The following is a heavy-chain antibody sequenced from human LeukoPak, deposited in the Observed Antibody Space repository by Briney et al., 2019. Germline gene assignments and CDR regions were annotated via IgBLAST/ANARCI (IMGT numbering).Heavy chain of an antibody. Sequence: PSQTLSLTCTVSGGSIRSGGSYWSWIRQHPGKGLEWIGYIYYSGSTYYNPSLKSRVTISVDTSKNQFSLKLSSATAADTAVYYCARLYGDYAGYFDLWGRGTLVTVSS. J-gene: IGHJ2*01. D-gene: IGHD4-17*01. CDR1: GGSIRSGGSY. CDR3: ARLYGDYAGYFDL. V-gene: IGHV4-31*03. CDR2: IYYSGST.